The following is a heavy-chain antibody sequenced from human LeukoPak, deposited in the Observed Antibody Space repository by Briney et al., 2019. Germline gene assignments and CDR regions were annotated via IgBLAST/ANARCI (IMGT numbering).Heavy chain of an antibody. J-gene: IGHJ6*02. V-gene: IGHV3-33*08. CDR1: GFTFSSYA. Sequence: GGSLRLSCAASGFTFSSYAMSWVRQAPGKGLEWVAVIWYDGSNKYYADSVKGRFTISRDNSKNTLYLQMNSLRAEDTAVYYCARNIGYCSGGSCYLEAYYGMDVWGQGTTVTVSS. CDR3: ARNIGYCSGGSCYLEAYYGMDV. CDR2: IWYDGSNK. D-gene: IGHD2-15*01.